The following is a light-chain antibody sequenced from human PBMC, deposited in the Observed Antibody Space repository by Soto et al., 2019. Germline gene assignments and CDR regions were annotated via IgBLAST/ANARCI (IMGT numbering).Light chain of an antibody. Sequence: DIQMTQSPSSLSASVGDRVTITFRASQSISSYLNWYQQKPGKAPKLLIYAASSLQSGVPSRFSGSGSGTDFTLTISSLQPEDFATCYCQQSYSTPPTFGQGTKVDIK. V-gene: IGKV1-39*01. CDR3: QQSYSTPPT. CDR1: QSISSY. J-gene: IGKJ1*01. CDR2: AAS.